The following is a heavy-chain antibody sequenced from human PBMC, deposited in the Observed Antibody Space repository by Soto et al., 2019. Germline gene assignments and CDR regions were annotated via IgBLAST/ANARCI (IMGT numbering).Heavy chain of an antibody. CDR3: ALLWFGESNDGMDV. V-gene: IGHV3-66*01. CDR1: GLSVSSNY. J-gene: IGHJ6*02. D-gene: IGHD3-10*01. Sequence: EVQLVESGGGLVQPGGSLRLSCVASGLSVSSNYMSWVRQAPGKGLEWVSVMYAVGSTYYADSVKARFTISRDNSKNTLYLHINSLRVEDTAVYYCALLWFGESNDGMDVWGQGTTVTVSS. CDR2: MYAVGST.